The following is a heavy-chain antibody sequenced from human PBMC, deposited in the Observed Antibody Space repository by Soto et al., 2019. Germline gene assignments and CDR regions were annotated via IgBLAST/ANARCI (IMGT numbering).Heavy chain of an antibody. Sequence: GGSLRLSCAASGFTFSSYGMHWVRQAPGKGLEWVAVISYDGSNKYYADSVKGRFTISRDNSKNTLYLQMNSLRAEDTAVYYCASLIAVAGPYYYGMDVWGQGTTVTSP. D-gene: IGHD6-19*01. J-gene: IGHJ6*02. CDR1: GFTFSSYG. V-gene: IGHV3-30*03. CDR3: ASLIAVAGPYYYGMDV. CDR2: ISYDGSNK.